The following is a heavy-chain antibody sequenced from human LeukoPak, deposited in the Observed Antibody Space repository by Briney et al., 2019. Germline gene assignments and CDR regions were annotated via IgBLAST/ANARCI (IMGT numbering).Heavy chain of an antibody. CDR3: ARDESQEMVTIRGFDY. V-gene: IGHV3-74*01. CDR1: GFTFSSYW. CDR2: INRDGSTI. J-gene: IGHJ4*02. D-gene: IGHD5-24*01. Sequence: GGSLRLSCAASGFTFSSYWMHWVRQAPGKGLVWVSCINRDGSTIRYADSVKGRFTISRDNAKSTLYLQINSLRPEDTAVYYCARDESQEMVTIRGFDYWGQGTLVTVSS.